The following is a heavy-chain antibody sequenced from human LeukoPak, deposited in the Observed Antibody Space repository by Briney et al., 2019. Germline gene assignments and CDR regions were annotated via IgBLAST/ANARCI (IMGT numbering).Heavy chain of an antibody. V-gene: IGHV3-48*02. CDR2: ISSGSSTI. CDR3: EREAYDILTGYYPGYFDL. Sequence: TGGSLRLSCAASGFTFSSYSMNWVRQAPGKGLEWFSYISSGSSTIYYADSVKGRFTISRDNGKNSLYLQMNSLRDEDTAFYYSEREAYDILTGYYPGYFDLWGRGTLVTVSS. J-gene: IGHJ2*01. CDR1: GFTFSSYS. D-gene: IGHD3-9*01.